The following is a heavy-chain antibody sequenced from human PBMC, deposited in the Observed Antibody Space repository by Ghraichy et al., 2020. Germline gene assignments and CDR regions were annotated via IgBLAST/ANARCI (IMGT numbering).Heavy chain of an antibody. D-gene: IGHD3-10*01. Sequence: SETLSLTCAVYGGSFSGYYWSWIRQPPGKGLEWIGEINHSGSTNYNPSLKSRVTISVDTSKNQFSLKLSSVTAADTAVYYCARGEWGSGSYYNPAPYYYSGMDVWGQGTTVTVSS. J-gene: IGHJ6*02. CDR3: ARGEWGSGSYYNPAPYYYSGMDV. CDR2: INHSGST. CDR1: GGSFSGYY. V-gene: IGHV4-34*01.